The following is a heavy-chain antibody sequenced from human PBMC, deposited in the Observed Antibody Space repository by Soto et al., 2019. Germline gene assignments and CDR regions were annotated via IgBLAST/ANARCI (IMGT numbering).Heavy chain of an antibody. CDR1: GFTFSSYG. Sequence: QSGGSLRLSCAASGFTFSSYGMHWVRQAPGKGLEWVAVISYDGSNKYYADSVKGRFTISRDNSKNTLYLQMNSLRAEDTAVYYCARGGYFASSNYLAYWGLGT. V-gene: IGHV3-30*03. CDR3: ARGGYFASSNYLAY. J-gene: IGHJ4*02. CDR2: ISYDGSNK. D-gene: IGHD3-22*01.